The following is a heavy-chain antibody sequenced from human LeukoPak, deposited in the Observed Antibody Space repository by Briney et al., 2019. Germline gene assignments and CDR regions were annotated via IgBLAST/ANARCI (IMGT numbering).Heavy chain of an antibody. CDR3: ASQFPMIASRRGAFDI. CDR2: ISSSSSYI. Sequence: GGSLRLSCAASGFTFSSYSMNWVRQAPGKGLEWVSSISSSSSYIYYADSVKGRFTISRDNAKNSLYLQMNSLRAEDTAVYYCASQFPMIASRRGAFDIWGQGTMVTVSS. CDR1: GFTFSSYS. D-gene: IGHD3-22*01. V-gene: IGHV3-21*01. J-gene: IGHJ3*02.